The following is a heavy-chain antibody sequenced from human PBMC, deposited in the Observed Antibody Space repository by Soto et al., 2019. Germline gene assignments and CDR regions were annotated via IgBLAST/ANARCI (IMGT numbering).Heavy chain of an antibody. CDR3: AHIVVAGLGYYFDY. CDR2: IYWDDDK. V-gene: IGHV2-5*02. Sequence: QITLKESGPTLVKPTQTLTLTCTFSGFSLSSTRMAVGWIRQPPGQALEWLALIYWDDDKRYSPFLKSRLTITKDTSKNQVVLTMSNMAPVDTARYYCAHIVVAGLGYYFDYWGQGTLVTVSS. D-gene: IGHD6-19*01. CDR1: GFSLSSTRMA. J-gene: IGHJ4*02.